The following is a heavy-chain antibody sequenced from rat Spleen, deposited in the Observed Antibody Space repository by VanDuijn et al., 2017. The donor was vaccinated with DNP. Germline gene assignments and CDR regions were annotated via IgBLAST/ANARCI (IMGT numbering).Heavy chain of an antibody. CDR2: ISSGGTT. CDR3: TKGGFPGITGGMDV. Sequence: QVQLKESGPGLVQPSQTLSLICTVSGFSLTSYGVTWARQPSGKGLEWIAAISSGGTTYYNSGLKSRLSISRDTSKSQVFLKMNSLQAEDTAIYLWTKGGFPGITGGMDVWGQGTSVTVSS. V-gene: IGHV2S12*01. D-gene: IGHD1-4*01. CDR1: GFSLTSYG. J-gene: IGHJ4*01.